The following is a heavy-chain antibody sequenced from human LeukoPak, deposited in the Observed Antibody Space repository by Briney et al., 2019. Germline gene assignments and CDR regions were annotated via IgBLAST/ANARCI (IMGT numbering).Heavy chain of an antibody. V-gene: IGHV4-38-2*02. CDR1: GYSISSGYY. Sequence: SETLSLTCTVSGYSISSGYYWGWIRQPPGKGLEWIGSIYHSGSTYYNPPLKSRVTISVDTSKNQFSLKLSSVTAADTAVYYCARVVGWLGGIDYWGQGTLVTVSS. J-gene: IGHJ4*02. CDR3: ARVVGWLGGIDY. CDR2: IYHSGST. D-gene: IGHD1-26*01.